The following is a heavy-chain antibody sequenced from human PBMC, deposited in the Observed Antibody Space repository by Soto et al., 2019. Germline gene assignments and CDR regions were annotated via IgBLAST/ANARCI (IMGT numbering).Heavy chain of an antibody. CDR3: ASGIAAAGVDY. J-gene: IGHJ4*02. CDR1: GFTFSSYA. Sequence: HPGGSLRLSCAASGFTFSSYAMSWVRQAPGKGLEWVSAISGSGGSTYYADSVKGRFTISRDNSKNTLYLQMNSLRSEDTAVYYCASGIAAAGVDYWGQGTLVTVSS. D-gene: IGHD6-13*01. CDR2: ISGSGGST. V-gene: IGHV3-23*01.